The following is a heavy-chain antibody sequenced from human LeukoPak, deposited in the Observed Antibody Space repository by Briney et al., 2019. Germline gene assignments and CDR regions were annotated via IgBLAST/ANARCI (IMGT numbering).Heavy chain of an antibody. CDR3: AREGSDPMWLDP. V-gene: IGHV4-4*07. D-gene: IGHD6-25*01. CDR1: GGSIGSYS. CDR2: ITTSGST. Sequence: PSATLSLTCTVSGGSIGSYSWTWIRQSAGKGLEWVGRITTSGSTNYNPSLMRRVSMSASTSNNQSSLNPTSLALADPVVYSGAREGSDPMWLDPWGQGILVTVAS. J-gene: IGHJ5*02.